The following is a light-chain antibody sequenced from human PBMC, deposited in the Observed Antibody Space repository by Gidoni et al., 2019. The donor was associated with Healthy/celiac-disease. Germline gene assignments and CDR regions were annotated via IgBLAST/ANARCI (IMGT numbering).Light chain of an antibody. CDR1: QSISSS. Sequence: SASVGDRVTITCRASQSISSSLNWYQQKPGKGPKRLIYAASSLQSGAPSRFSGSGSGADFTLTISGLQPEDSATYYCQQSYSTPWTFGQGTKVEIK. CDR2: AAS. J-gene: IGKJ1*01. CDR3: QQSYSTPWT. V-gene: IGKV1-39*01.